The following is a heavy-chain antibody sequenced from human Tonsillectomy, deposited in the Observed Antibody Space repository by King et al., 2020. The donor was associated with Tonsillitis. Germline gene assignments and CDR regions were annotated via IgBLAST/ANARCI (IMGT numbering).Heavy chain of an antibody. D-gene: IGHD6-6*01. CDR1: EYSFNNYW. CDR2: IYPGDSDT. J-gene: IGHJ3*02. CDR3: ARRQARPDHDAFDI. V-gene: IGHV5-51*03. Sequence: VQLVQSGAEVKKPGESLKISCKGSEYSFNNYWIGLVRQMPGKGLEWMGIIYPGDSDTRYSPSFQGQVTISADKSISTVYLQWSILKASDTGMYYCARRQARPDHDAFDIWGQGTAVTVSS.